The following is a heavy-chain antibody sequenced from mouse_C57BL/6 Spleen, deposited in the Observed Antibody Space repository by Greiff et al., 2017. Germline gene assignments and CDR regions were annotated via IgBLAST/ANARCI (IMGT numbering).Heavy chain of an antibody. CDR1: GYTFTDYY. V-gene: IGHV1-26*01. D-gene: IGHD1-1*01. Sequence: EVQLQQSGPELVKPGASVKISCKASGYTFTDYYMNWVKQSHGKSLEWIGDINPNNGGTSYNQKFKGKATLTVDKSSSTAYMELRSLTSEDSAVYYCARVGYGSSYWYFDVWGTGTTVTVSS. CDR3: ARVGYGSSYWYFDV. J-gene: IGHJ1*03. CDR2: INPNNGGT.